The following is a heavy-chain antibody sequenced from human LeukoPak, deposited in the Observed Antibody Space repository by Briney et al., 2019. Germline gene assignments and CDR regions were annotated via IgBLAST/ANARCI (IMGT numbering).Heavy chain of an antibody. CDR3: ARAFCVGECFVLHIFFDS. J-gene: IGHJ4*02. Sequence: PSETLSLTCNVSGYSISSGYFWGWVRQAPGKGLEWIGSIYQSATVHYNPSLKSRVTISLDTSKNHFSLNLKSMQASDTAVYYCARAFCVGECFVLHIFFDSWGQGTLVTVSS. D-gene: IGHD2-21*01. V-gene: IGHV4-38-2*02. CDR2: IYQSATV. CDR1: GYSISSGYF.